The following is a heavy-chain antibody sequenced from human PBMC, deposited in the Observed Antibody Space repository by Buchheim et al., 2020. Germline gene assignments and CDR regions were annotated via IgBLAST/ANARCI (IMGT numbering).Heavy chain of an antibody. D-gene: IGHD3-9*01. V-gene: IGHV4-34*01. J-gene: IGHJ5*02. Sequence: QVQLQQWGAGLLKPSETLSLTCAVYGGSFSGYYWSWIRQPPGKGLEWIGEINHSGSTNYNPSLKSRVTISVDTSKNQFSLKLSSVTAADTAVYYCARALRYFDWLLHWFDPWAREP. CDR2: INHSGST. CDR1: GGSFSGYY. CDR3: ARALRYFDWLLHWFDP.